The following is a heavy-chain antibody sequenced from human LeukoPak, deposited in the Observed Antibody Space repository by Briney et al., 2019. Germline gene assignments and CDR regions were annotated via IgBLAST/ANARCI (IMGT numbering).Heavy chain of an antibody. CDR1: GFTFSSYH. Sequence: GGSLRLSCEVSGFTFSSYHMNWVRQAPGKGLEWVSSIDSSGSYISYADSLTGRCTISRDNAKNSLYLQMNSLRAEDTAVYYCARVVYYYYYMDVWGKGTTVTVSS. D-gene: IGHD1-26*01. CDR2: IDSSGSYI. V-gene: IGHV3-21*01. CDR3: ARVVYYYYYMDV. J-gene: IGHJ6*03.